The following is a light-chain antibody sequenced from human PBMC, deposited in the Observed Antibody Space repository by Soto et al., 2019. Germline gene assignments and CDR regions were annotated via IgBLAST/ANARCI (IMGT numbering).Light chain of an antibody. J-gene: IGLJ2*01. CDR2: EVN. CDR3: SSYTGSANLV. V-gene: IGLV2-8*01. Sequence: QSVLTQPPSASGSPGQSVTISCTGTSNDVGGYKYVSWYQQHPGKAPKLMIYEVNKRPSGVPDRFSGSKSGNAASLTVSGLQAEDEADYYCSSYTGSANLVFGGGTKVTVL. CDR1: SNDVGGYKY.